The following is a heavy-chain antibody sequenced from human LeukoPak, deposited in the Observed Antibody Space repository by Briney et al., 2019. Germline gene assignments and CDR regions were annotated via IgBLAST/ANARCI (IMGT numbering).Heavy chain of an antibody. CDR3: ARDWPDHDYFAY. J-gene: IGHJ4*02. V-gene: IGHV4-59*01. CDR1: GGSMNTYC. CDR2: IYGNGNT. Sequence: PSETLSLTCTASGGSMNTYCRSWIRQPPGKGLEWSGYIYGNGNTTYNSSLKSRVTISVDTSEKQFSLKLSSVTAADTAVYYCARDWPDHDYFAYWGQGILVTVSS. D-gene: IGHD5-12*01.